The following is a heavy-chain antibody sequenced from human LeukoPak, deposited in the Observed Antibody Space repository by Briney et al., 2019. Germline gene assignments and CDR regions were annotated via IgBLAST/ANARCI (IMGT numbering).Heavy chain of an antibody. D-gene: IGHD3-10*01. CDR1: GFTFSSYA. J-gene: IGHJ4*02. CDR2: ISGSGGST. V-gene: IGHV3-23*01. Sequence: GGSLRLSCAASGFTFSSYAMSWVRQAPGKGLEWVSAISGSGGSTYYADTVKGRFTISRDNSKNTLYLQMNSLRAEDTAVYYCAKPWFGEQGVFDYWGQGTLVTVSS. CDR3: AKPWFGEQGVFDY.